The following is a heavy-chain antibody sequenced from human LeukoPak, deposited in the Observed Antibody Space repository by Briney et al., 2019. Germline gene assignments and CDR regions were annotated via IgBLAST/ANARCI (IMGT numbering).Heavy chain of an antibody. V-gene: IGHV3-15*01. CDR3: TTETSPNDAFDI. CDR2: IKSKTDDGTT. J-gene: IGHJ3*02. Sequence: GGSLRLSCAASGFTFSNAWMSWVRQAPGKGLEWVGRIKSKTDDGTTDYATPVKGRFTISRDDSKNTLDLQMNSLKTEDTAVYYCTTETSPNDAFDIWGQGTMVSVSS. CDR1: GFTFSNAW.